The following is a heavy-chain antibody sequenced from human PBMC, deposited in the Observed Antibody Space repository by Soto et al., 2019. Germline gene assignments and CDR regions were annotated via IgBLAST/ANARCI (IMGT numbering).Heavy chain of an antibody. CDR1: GFSFTSFG. Sequence: PGGSLRLSCAASGFSFTSFGIHWVRQAPGKGLEWVALISYDGNSKFYSDSVKGRFAISRDNSKKTVYLQMNSLRSEDKAVYYCAILPTVTTTLAYWGQGTLVTV. J-gene: IGHJ4*02. D-gene: IGHD4-17*01. CDR2: ISYDGNSK. V-gene: IGHV3-30*03. CDR3: AILPTVTTTLAY.